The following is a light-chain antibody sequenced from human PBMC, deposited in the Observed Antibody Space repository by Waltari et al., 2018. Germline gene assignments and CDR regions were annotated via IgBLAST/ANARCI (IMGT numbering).Light chain of an antibody. V-gene: IGKV1-9*01. CDR1: QGISKY. Sequence: IQLTQSPSSLSASVGGRITIPCRASQGISKYLAWYQQKPGKAPKLLIYAASTLQSGVPSRFSGGGSGTDFTLTISSLEPEDFATYYCQQLNSYQWTFGQGTKVEIK. CDR3: QQLNSYQWT. J-gene: IGKJ1*01. CDR2: AAS.